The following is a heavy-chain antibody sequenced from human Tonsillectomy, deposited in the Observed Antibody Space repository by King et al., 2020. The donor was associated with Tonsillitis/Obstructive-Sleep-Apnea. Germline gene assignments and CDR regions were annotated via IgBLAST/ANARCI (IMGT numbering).Heavy chain of an antibody. CDR2: ISGSGSNT. Sequence: VQLVESGGDLVQPGGSLRLSCAASGFTFSSYAMSWVRQAPGKGLEWVSAISGSGSNTYYAHSVKGRFTISRDNSMDTLYLQMNSLRAEDTAVYYCAQAWGYCGGNCYMYYFDSWGQGILVTVSS. CDR3: AQAWGYCGGNCYMYYFDS. CDR1: GFTFSSYA. J-gene: IGHJ4*02. V-gene: IGHV3-23*04. D-gene: IGHD2-21*02.